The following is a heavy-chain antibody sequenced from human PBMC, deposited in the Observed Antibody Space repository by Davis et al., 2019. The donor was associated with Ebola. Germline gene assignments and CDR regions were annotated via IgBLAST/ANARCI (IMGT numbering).Heavy chain of an antibody. Sequence: SETLSLTCTVSGGSISSGDYYWSWIRQPPGKGLEWIGYIYYSGSTYYNPSLKSRVTISVDTSKNQFSLKLSSVTAADTAVYYCARGGEPAAFYYYYGMDVWGQGTTVTVSS. J-gene: IGHJ6*02. V-gene: IGHV4-30-4*01. CDR2: IYYSGST. D-gene: IGHD2-2*01. CDR3: ARGGEPAAFYYYYGMDV. CDR1: GGSISSGDYY.